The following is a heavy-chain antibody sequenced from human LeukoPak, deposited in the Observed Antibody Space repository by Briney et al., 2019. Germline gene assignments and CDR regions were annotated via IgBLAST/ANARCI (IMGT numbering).Heavy chain of an antibody. V-gene: IGHV3-48*02. Sequence: GGSLRLSCAASGSTFSSYSMNWVRQAPGKGLEWVSYISSSSSTIYYADSVKGRFTISRDNAKNSLYLQMNSLRDEDTAVYYCAREPLYGSGSYSFDYWGQGTLVTVSS. CDR3: AREPLYGSGSYSFDY. D-gene: IGHD3-10*01. J-gene: IGHJ4*02. CDR2: ISSSSSTI. CDR1: GSTFSSYS.